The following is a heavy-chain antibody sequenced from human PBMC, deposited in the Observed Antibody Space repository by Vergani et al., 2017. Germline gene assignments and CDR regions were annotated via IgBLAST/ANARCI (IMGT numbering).Heavy chain of an antibody. CDR1: GFTFSSYA. D-gene: IGHD2-2*01. V-gene: IGHV3-23*04. J-gene: IGHJ6*03. CDR2: ISGSGGST. CDR3: AKDVXGPQGYCSSTSCYGHYYYMDV. Sequence: EVQLVESGGGLVQPGGSLRLSCAASGFTFSSYAMSWVRQAPGKGLEWVSAISGSGGSTYYADSVKGRFTISRDNSKNTLYLQMNSLRAEDTAVYYCAKDVXGPQGYCSSTSCYGHYYYMDVWGKGTTVTVSS.